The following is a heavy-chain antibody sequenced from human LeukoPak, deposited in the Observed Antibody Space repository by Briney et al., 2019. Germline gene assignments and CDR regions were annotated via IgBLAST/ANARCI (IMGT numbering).Heavy chain of an antibody. D-gene: IGHD5-24*01. J-gene: IGHJ3*02. V-gene: IGHV1-46*01. Sequence: ASVKVSCKASGYTFTSYYMHWVRQAPGQGLEWMGIINPSGGSTSYAQKFQGRVTMTRDTSTSTVYMELSSLRSQDTAVYYCAIGEMATNAFDIWGQGTMVTVSS. CDR1: GYTFTSYY. CDR3: AIGEMATNAFDI. CDR2: INPSGGST.